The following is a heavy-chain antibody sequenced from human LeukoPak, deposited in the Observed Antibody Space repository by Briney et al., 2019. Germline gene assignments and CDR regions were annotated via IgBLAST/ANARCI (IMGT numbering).Heavy chain of an antibody. V-gene: IGHV3-23*01. Sequence: GGSLRLSCLTSGFTLSTNAMSWVRQAPGKGLEWISGISGSGASTYYADSVKGRFTISRDNSKNTLYLRMNSLRAEDTAVYYCARVKTVPPYYYYGMDVWGQGTTVTVSS. CDR2: ISGSGAST. CDR3: ARVKTVPPYYYYGMDV. CDR1: GFTLSTNA. D-gene: IGHD2-2*01. J-gene: IGHJ6*02.